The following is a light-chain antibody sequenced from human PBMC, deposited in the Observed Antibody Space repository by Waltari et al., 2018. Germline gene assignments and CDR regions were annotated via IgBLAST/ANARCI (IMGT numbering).Light chain of an antibody. CDR1: ELGDKY. J-gene: IGLJ1*01. Sequence: SYELTQPPSVSVSPGQTASITCSGDELGDKYASWYQQKPGQSPVQVIYQDNKRPSGIPERFSGSNSGNTATLTISGTQAMDEADYYCQAWDTSTIYVFGTGTKVTVL. CDR3: QAWDTSTIYV. V-gene: IGLV3-1*01. CDR2: QDN.